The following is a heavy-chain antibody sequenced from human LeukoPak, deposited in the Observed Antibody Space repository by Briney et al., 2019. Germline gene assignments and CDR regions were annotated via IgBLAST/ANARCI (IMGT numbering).Heavy chain of an antibody. CDR2: IYSGGST. J-gene: IGHJ3*02. CDR3: ARAVGQLWFAFDI. D-gene: IGHD5-18*01. CDR1: GFTVSSNY. Sequence: GGSLRLSCAASGFTVSSNYMSWVRQAPGKGLEWVSVIYSGGSTYYADSVKGRFTISRDNSKNTLYLQMNSLRAEDTAVYYCARAVGQLWFAFDIWGQGTMVTVSS. V-gene: IGHV3-53*01.